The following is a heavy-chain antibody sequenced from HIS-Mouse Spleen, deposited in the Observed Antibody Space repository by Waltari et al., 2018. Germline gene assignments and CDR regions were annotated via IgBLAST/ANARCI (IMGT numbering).Heavy chain of an antibody. CDR2: IYYSGST. CDR3: ARDPSGIGYCSGGSCYFDY. V-gene: IGHV4-39*07. Sequence: QLQLQESGPGLVKPSETLSLTCTVSGGSISSSSYYWGWIRQPPGKGLKWIGSIYYSGSTYYNPSLKSRVTISVDTSKNQFSLKLSSVTAADTAVYYCARDPSGIGYCSGGSCYFDYWGQGTLVTVSS. D-gene: IGHD2-15*01. J-gene: IGHJ4*02. CDR1: GGSISSSSYY.